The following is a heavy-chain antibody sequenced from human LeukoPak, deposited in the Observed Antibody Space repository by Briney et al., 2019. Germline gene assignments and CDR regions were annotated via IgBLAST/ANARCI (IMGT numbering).Heavy chain of an antibody. CDR3: ASTTYYYDSSGYYYRIYYFDY. Sequence: GGSLRLSCAASGFTFSSYSMNWVRQAPGKGLEWVSSISSSSSYIYYADSVKGRFTISRDNAKNSLYLQMNSLRAEDTAVYYCASTTYYYDSSGYYYRIYYFDYWGQGTLVTVSS. CDR1: GFTFSSYS. V-gene: IGHV3-21*01. CDR2: ISSSSSYI. D-gene: IGHD3-22*01. J-gene: IGHJ4*02.